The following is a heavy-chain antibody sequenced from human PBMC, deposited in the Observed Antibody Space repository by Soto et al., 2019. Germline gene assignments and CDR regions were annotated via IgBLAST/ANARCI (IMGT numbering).Heavy chain of an antibody. J-gene: IGHJ4*02. V-gene: IGHV3-64*01. CDR3: ARDDSSSGYRVFDY. CDR2: ISSNGGST. CDR1: GFTFISYA. Sequence: PGGSLRLSCAASGFTFISYAMHWVLQAPGKGLEYVSAISSNGGSTYYANSVKGRFTISRDNSKNTLYLQMGSLRAEDMAVYYCARDDSSSGYRVFDYWGQGTLVTVSS. D-gene: IGHD6-13*01.